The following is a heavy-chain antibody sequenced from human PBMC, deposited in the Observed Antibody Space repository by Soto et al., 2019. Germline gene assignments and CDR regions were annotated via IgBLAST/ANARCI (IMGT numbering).Heavy chain of an antibody. CDR2: ISSSGSTI. V-gene: IGHV3-11*01. D-gene: IGHD6-19*01. CDR3: ARDPSSGWLDY. CDR1: GVTFSNYY. Sequence: GGSLRLSCAASGVTFSNYYMSWIRQAPGKGLEWVSYISSSGSTIYHADSVKGRFTISRDNAKNSLYLQMNSLRAEDTAVYYCARDPSSGWLDYWGQGTLVTVSS. J-gene: IGHJ4*02.